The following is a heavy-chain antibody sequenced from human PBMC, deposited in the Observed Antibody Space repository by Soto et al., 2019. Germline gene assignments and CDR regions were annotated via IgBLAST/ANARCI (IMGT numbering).Heavy chain of an antibody. Sequence: QVQLVQSGAEVKKPGSSVKVSCKASGGTFSSYAISWVRQAPGQGLEWMGGIIPIFGTANYAQKFQGRVTITAAESTSTAYMELSRLRSEDTAVYYCARARDIVVVVAATRPYYYGMDVWGQGTTVTVSS. J-gene: IGHJ6*02. V-gene: IGHV1-69*12. CDR1: GGTFSSYA. CDR3: ARARDIVVVVAATRPYYYGMDV. D-gene: IGHD2-15*01. CDR2: IIPIFGTA.